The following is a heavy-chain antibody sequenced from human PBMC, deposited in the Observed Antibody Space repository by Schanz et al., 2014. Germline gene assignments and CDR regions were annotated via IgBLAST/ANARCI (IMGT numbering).Heavy chain of an antibody. Sequence: QVQLVQSGSELKKPGASVKVSCKASGYTFTSYSMNWVRQAPGQGLEWMGWINTHTANPTYAQGFTGRFVYTLDASVTTAYLEISSLKAEDTAVYYCARDRGHFEQLALEWYYGMDVWGQGTTVTVSS. CDR3: ARDRGHFEQLALEWYYGMDV. V-gene: IGHV7-4-1*02. D-gene: IGHD3-3*01. J-gene: IGHJ6*02. CDR2: INTHTANP. CDR1: GYTFTSYS.